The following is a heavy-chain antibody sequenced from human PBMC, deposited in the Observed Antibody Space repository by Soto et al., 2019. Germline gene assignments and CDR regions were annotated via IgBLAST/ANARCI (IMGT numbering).Heavy chain of an antibody. CDR1: GGSISSGDYY. V-gene: IGHV4-30-4*01. J-gene: IGHJ6*02. CDR3: DRVGFYYYGMDV. CDR2: IYYSGST. Sequence: PSETLSLTCTVSGGSISSGDYYWSWIRQPPGKGLEWIGYIYYSGSTYYNPSLKSRVTISVDTSKNQFSLKLSSVTAADTAVYYCDRVGFYYYGMDVWGQGTTVTVS.